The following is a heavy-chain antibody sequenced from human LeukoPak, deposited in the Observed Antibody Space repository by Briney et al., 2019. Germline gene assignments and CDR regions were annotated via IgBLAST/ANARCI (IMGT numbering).Heavy chain of an antibody. Sequence: PGGSLRLSCAASGFTFRNYWMHWVRQAPGKGLVWVSRITPDEITTYADSVKGRFTISRDNARNMLYLQMNSLRAGDTAVYYCATERAGTSGYIVFDNWGQGTLVTVSS. CDR1: GFTFRNYW. CDR3: ATERAGTSGYIVFDN. CDR2: ITPDEIT. D-gene: IGHD1-1*01. V-gene: IGHV3-74*01. J-gene: IGHJ4*02.